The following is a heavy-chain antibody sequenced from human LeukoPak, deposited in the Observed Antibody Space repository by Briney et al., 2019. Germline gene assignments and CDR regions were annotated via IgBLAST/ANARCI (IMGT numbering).Heavy chain of an antibody. CDR2: IIPIFGTA. V-gene: IGHV1-69*13. D-gene: IGHD6-6*01. Sequence: SVKVSCKASGYTFTSYGISWVRQAPGQGLEWMGGIIPIFGTANYAQKFQGRVTITADESTSTAYMELSSLRSEDTAVYYCARVGDIAARAFDIWGQGTMVTVSS. J-gene: IGHJ3*02. CDR1: GYTFTSYG. CDR3: ARVGDIAARAFDI.